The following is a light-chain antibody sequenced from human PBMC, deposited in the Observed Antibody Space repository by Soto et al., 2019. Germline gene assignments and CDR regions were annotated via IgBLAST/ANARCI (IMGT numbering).Light chain of an antibody. CDR2: RNN. CDR3: AAWDDSLNGWV. CDR1: SSNIGKNS. Sequence: QSVLTQPPSASGTPGQRVTISCSGSSSNIGKNSVNWYQQFPGTAPKLLIYRNNQRPSGVPDRFSGSKSGTSASLAISGLQSEDEADYYCAAWDDSLNGWVFGGGTKLTVL. V-gene: IGLV1-44*01. J-gene: IGLJ3*02.